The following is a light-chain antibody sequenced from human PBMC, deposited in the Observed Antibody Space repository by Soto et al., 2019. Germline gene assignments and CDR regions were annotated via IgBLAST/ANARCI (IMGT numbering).Light chain of an antibody. CDR2: DVN. V-gene: IGLV2-11*01. CDR1: SSDITNYNS. J-gene: IGLJ1*01. Sequence: QSALTQPRSVSGSPGQSVTISCTGTSSDITNYNSVSWFQQHPGKAPKLMIYDVNKRPSGVPDRFSGSQSGTSASLAITGLLAEDEDDYYCQSYDSSLSGDVFGTGTKLTVL. CDR3: QSYDSSLSGDV.